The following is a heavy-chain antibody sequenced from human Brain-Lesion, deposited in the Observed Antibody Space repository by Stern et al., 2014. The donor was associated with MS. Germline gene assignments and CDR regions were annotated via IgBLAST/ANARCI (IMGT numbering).Heavy chain of an antibody. V-gene: IGHV4-39*01. CDR1: GGSVSSTSYA. CDR2: ISYSGNT. CDR3: AGEEDIRYCSGGSCTGNWFDP. Sequence: VQLVESGPGLVKPSETLSLTCTVAGGSVSSTSYAWAWIRQPPGQGLEWIGTISYSGNTYYSPSLKSRLTISPHTSKNQLSLHLRSVTAADTAVYYCAGEEDIRYCSGGSCTGNWFDPWGQGTLVTVSS. J-gene: IGHJ5*02. D-gene: IGHD2-15*01.